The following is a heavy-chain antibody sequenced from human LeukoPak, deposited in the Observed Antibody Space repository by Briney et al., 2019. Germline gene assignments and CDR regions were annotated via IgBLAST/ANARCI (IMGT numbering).Heavy chain of an antibody. CDR1: GFTFGNSW. V-gene: IGHV3-74*01. Sequence: GGSLRLSCAASGFTFGNSWVHWVRQAPGKGLVWVSLINADGSTATYADSVKGRFTISRDNARNTLSLQMNSLTIEDTAVYYCVVVVEPPDSVGFDVWGQGTMITASS. CDR3: VVVVEPPDSVGFDV. J-gene: IGHJ3*01. D-gene: IGHD1-14*01. CDR2: INADGSTA.